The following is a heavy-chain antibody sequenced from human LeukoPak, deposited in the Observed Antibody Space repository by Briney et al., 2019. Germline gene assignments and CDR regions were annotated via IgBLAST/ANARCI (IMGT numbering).Heavy chain of an antibody. D-gene: IGHD3-22*01. CDR1: GFTFSSYW. CDR3: ARDLYRIVVVPHYFDY. Sequence: PGGSLRLSCAASGFTFSSYWMHWVRQAPGKGLEWVANIKQDGSEKYYVDSVKGRFTISRDNAKNSLYLQMNSLRAEDTAMYYCARDLYRIVVVPHYFDYWGQGTLVTVSS. J-gene: IGHJ4*02. CDR2: IKQDGSEK. V-gene: IGHV3-7*01.